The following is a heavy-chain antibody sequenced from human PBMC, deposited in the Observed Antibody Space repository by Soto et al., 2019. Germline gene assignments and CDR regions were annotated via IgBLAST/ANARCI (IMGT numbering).Heavy chain of an antibody. D-gene: IGHD3-10*01. CDR2: IYPGDSDT. CDR3: ARDLRGVRGVNYYGMDV. Sequence: GESLKISCKGSGYSFTSYWIGWVRQMPGKGLEWMGIIYPGDSDTRYSPSFQGQVTISADKSISTAYLQWSSLKASDTAVYYCARDLRGVRGVNYYGMDVWGQGTTVTVSS. CDR1: GYSFTSYW. J-gene: IGHJ6*02. V-gene: IGHV5-51*01.